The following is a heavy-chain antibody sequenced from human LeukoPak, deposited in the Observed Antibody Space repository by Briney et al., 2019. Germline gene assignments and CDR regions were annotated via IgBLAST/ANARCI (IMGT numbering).Heavy chain of an antibody. Sequence: GASVKVSCKASGHTFTSYGISWVRQAPGQGLEWMGWISAYNGNTNYAQKLQGRVTMTTDTSTSTAYMELRSLRSDDTAVYYCARDRGNYYDSSGYYGHWGQGTLVTVSS. D-gene: IGHD3-22*01. CDR2: ISAYNGNT. J-gene: IGHJ4*02. V-gene: IGHV1-18*01. CDR1: GHTFTSYG. CDR3: ARDRGNYYDSSGYYGH.